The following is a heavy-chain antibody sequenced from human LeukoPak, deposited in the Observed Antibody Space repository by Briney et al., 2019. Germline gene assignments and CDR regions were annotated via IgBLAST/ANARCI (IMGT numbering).Heavy chain of an antibody. Sequence: GGSLRLSCAASGFTFGSYSMNWVRQAPGEGLEWVSSISTGSSSIFNADSVKGRFTISRDNAKNSLYLHMNILRAEDTAVYYCARGVEGDYYYYNLDVWGLGTTVTVSS. CDR1: GFTFGSYS. V-gene: IGHV3-21*01. CDR3: ARGVEGDYYYYNLDV. J-gene: IGHJ6*02. CDR2: ISTGSSSI.